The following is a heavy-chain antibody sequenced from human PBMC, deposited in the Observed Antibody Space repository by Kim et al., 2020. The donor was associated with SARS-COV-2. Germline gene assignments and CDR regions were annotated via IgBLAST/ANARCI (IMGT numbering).Heavy chain of an antibody. J-gene: IGHJ3*02. CDR2: ISAYNGNT. CDR1: GYTFTSYG. Sequence: ASVKVSCKASGYTFTSYGISWVRQAPGQGLEWMGWISAYNGNTNYAQKLQGRVTMTTDTSTSTAYMELRSLRSDDTAVYYCARDLVGSNRNDAFDIWGQGTMVTVSS. D-gene: IGHD4-4*01. V-gene: IGHV1-18*04. CDR3: ARDLVGSNRNDAFDI.